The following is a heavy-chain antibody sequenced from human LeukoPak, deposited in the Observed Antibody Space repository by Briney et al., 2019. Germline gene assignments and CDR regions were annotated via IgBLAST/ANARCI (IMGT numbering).Heavy chain of an antibody. CDR3: VKDRPCDTCMDA. Sequence: GGSLRLSCAASGFTFSGYSMSWVRQAPGKELEWVAGLGRTGEYKYYADSVKGRFTISRDNSKDTVSLQMNSLRAEDSAIYYCVKDRPCDTCMDAWGQGTTVTVSS. D-gene: IGHD2-2*02. CDR2: LGRTGEYK. CDR1: GFTFSGYS. J-gene: IGHJ6*02. V-gene: IGHV3-23*01.